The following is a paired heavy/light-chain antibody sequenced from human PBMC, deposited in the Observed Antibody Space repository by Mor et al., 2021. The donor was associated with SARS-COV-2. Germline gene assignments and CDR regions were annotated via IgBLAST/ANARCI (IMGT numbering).Light chain of an antibody. J-gene: IGKJ1*01. CDR2: SAS. V-gene: IGKV1-12*01. CDR3: QQTSRLPWT. CDR1: QGINTW. Sequence: DIQMTQSPSSMSASVGDRVTITCRASQGINTWVAWYQQRPGKAPRLLIYSASNLQGGVPSRFSGSGSGTDFTLTISSLQAEDFATYYCQQTSRLPWTFGRGTKVEIK.
Heavy chain of an antibody. V-gene: IGHV3-33*06. CDR2: IWSNGDNQ. J-gene: IGHJ4*02. CDR1: GFTFSNYG. Sequence: QVQLVESGGGVVQPGRSLRLSCAASGFTFSNYGMHWVRQAPGKGLEWVAVIWSNGDNQFYGDSVKGRFTISRDNSKNILYLQMSSLRAEDTAVYYCAKGLGYCSTTSCYSDYWGQGTLVTVSS. D-gene: IGHD2-2*01. CDR3: AKGLGYCSTTSCYSDY.